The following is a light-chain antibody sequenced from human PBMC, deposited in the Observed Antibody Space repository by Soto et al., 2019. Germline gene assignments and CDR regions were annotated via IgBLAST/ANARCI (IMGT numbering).Light chain of an antibody. Sequence: EIVLTQSPGTLSLSPGERATLSCRASQSVSSSYLAWYQQKPDQAPRLLIYGASSRATGIPDRFSGSGSGTDFTLTISRLEPEDFAVYSCQQYGSSPLTFGGGTKVDIK. CDR2: GAS. V-gene: IGKV3-20*01. CDR1: QSVSSSY. J-gene: IGKJ4*01. CDR3: QQYGSSPLT.